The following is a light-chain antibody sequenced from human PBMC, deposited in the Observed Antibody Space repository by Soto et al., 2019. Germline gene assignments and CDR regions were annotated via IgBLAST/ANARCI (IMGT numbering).Light chain of an antibody. Sequence: IVLTQSPGTLSLSPGERATLSCRASQSVRRMYLAWYQQKPGQAPRLLIYDASSRATDIPERFSGSGSGTDFTLTISRLEPEDFEIYYCQHYGNSLWTFGQGTKVDNK. CDR2: DAS. V-gene: IGKV3-20*01. CDR1: QSVRRMY. J-gene: IGKJ1*01. CDR3: QHYGNSLWT.